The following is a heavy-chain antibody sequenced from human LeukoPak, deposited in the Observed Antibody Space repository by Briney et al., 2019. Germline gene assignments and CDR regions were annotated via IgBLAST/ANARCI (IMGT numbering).Heavy chain of an antibody. V-gene: IGHV3-53*01. Sequence: GGSLRLSCTVSGFTFSSNSMSWVRQAPGKGLEWVSFIYSDNTHYSDSVKGRFTISRDNSKNTLYLQMNSLRAEDTAVYYCVRRAGAYSHPYDYWGQGTLVTVSS. J-gene: IGHJ4*02. CDR3: VRRAGAYSHPYDY. CDR2: IYSDNT. D-gene: IGHD4/OR15-4a*01. CDR1: GFTFSSNS.